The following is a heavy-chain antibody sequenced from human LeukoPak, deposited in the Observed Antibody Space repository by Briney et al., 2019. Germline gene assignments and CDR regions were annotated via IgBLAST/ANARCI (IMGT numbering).Heavy chain of an antibody. Sequence: GGSLRLSWAASGFTFSSYGMHWVRQAPDKGLEWVAVISYDGSNKYYADSVKGRFTISRDNSKNTLYLQMNSLRAEDTAVYFCARERQDTVLHSGAFDIWGQGTMVTVSS. CDR1: GFTFSSYG. V-gene: IGHV3-30*03. J-gene: IGHJ3*02. CDR2: ISYDGSNK. CDR3: ARERQDTVLHSGAFDI. D-gene: IGHD2-21*01.